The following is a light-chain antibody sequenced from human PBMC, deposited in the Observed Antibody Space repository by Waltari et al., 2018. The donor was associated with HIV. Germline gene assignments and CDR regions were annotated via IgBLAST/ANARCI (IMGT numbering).Light chain of an antibody. V-gene: IGLV1-40*01. CDR1: SSNIGAGYD. Sequence: QSVLTQPPSVSGAPGQRVTISCTGSSSNIGAGYDVHWYQQLPGTAPRLLISFNNNRPSGVPDRFSGSKSGTSASLAITGLQADDEADYYCQSYDSSLSDSVFGGGTKLTVL. CDR2: FNN. J-gene: IGLJ3*02. CDR3: QSYDSSLSDSV.